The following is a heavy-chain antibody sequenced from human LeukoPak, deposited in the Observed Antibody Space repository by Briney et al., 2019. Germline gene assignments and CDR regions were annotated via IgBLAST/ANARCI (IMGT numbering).Heavy chain of an antibody. D-gene: IGHD2-15*01. CDR1: GDSISTSSYY. CDR2: VFFSGNT. V-gene: IGHV4-39*07. Sequence: SETLSLTCTVSGDSISTSSYYWGWIRQPPGKGLEWIGSVFFSGNTYYEPSLKSRVTISVATSTNQFSLSVRSVSAADTAVYYCARDPSRSCAGGNCFSSWGQGTLVIVSS. J-gene: IGHJ5*02. CDR3: ARDPSRSCAGGNCFSS.